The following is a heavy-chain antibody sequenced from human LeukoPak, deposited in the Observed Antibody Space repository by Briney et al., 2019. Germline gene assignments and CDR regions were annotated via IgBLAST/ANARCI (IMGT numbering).Heavy chain of an antibody. Sequence: GGSLRLSCAASGFTFDDYAMHWVRQAPGKGLEWVSGISWNSGSIGYADSVKGRFTISRDNAKNSLYLQMDSLRAEDAALYYCAKDMRSKSYYYYGMDVWGQGTTVTVSS. V-gene: IGHV3-9*01. CDR1: GFTFDDYA. J-gene: IGHJ6*02. CDR3: AKDMRSKSYYYYGMDV. D-gene: IGHD4-11*01. CDR2: ISWNSGSI.